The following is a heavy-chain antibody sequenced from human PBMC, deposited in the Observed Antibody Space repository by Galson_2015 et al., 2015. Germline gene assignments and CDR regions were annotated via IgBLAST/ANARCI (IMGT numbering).Heavy chain of an antibody. CDR2: INNDATGI. V-gene: IGHV3-21*01. CDR3: ARGNSNKDYLYFDC. D-gene: IGHD2/OR15-2a*01. CDR1: GFLFSNYT. Sequence: SLRLSCAASGFLFSNYTVTWVRQAPGKGLQWVSSINNDATGINYADSMKGRVTMSRDNATNSVYLQMTSLGAEDTALYYCARGNSNKDYLYFDCWGQGILVTVSS. J-gene: IGHJ4*02.